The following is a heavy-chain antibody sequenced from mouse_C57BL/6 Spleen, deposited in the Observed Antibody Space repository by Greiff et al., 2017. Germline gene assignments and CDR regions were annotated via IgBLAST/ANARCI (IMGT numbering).Heavy chain of an antibody. D-gene: IGHD2-3*01. CDR1: GFSLTSYA. J-gene: IGHJ2*01. CDR2: IWTGGGT. V-gene: IGHV2-9-1*01. Sequence: VQVVESGPGLVAPSQSLSITCTVSGFSLTSYAISWVRQPPGKGLEWLGVIWTGGGTNYNSALKSRLSISKDNSKSQVFLKMNSLQTDDTARYYCARKGTYDGYYVLDYWGQGTTLTVSS. CDR3: ARKGTYDGYYVLDY.